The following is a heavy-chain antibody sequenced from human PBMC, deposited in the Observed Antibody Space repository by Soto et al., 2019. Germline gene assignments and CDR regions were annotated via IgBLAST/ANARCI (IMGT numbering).Heavy chain of an antibody. J-gene: IGHJ4*02. CDR1: GYTFTSYA. V-gene: IGHV1-3*01. CDR2: VNAGNGNT. D-gene: IGHD2-15*01. CDR3: ARDLGVATTFDY. Sequence: ASVKVSCKASGYTFTSYAMHWVRQAPGQRLEWMGWVNAGNGNTKYSQKFQGRVTITRDASASTAYMELSSLRSEDTAVYYCARDLGVATTFDYWGQGTLFTVSS.